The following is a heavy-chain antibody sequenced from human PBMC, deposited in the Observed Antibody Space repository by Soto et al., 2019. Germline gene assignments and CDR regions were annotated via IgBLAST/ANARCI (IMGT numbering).Heavy chain of an antibody. V-gene: IGHV1-69*02. Sequence: QVQLVQSGAEVKKPGSSVKVSCKASGGTFSSYTISWVRQAPGQGLEWMGRIIPILGIANYAQKFQGRVTITTDKSTSTAYMELSSLRSEDTAVYYCARAVAGTEGNWFDPWGQGTLVTASS. D-gene: IGHD6-19*01. J-gene: IGHJ5*02. CDR1: GGTFSSYT. CDR3: ARAVAGTEGNWFDP. CDR2: IIPILGIA.